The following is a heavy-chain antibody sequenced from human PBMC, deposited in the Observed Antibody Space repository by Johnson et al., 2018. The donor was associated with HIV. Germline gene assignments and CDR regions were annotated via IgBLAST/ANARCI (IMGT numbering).Heavy chain of an antibody. D-gene: IGHD5-18*01. CDR1: GFTFSDYY. CDR2: INWTGTST. Sequence: VQLVESGGGVVQPGRSLRLSCAASGFTFSDYYMSWIRQAPGKGLEWISVINWTGTSTAYADSLKGRFTISREKAKNSLKGRFTISREKAKKSLYLQVNSLRAEDTAVYYCVRSIQLWLPGAFDIWGQGTMVTVSS. V-gene: IGHV3-20*01. J-gene: IGHJ3*02. CDR3: QVNSLRAEDTAVYYCVRSIQLWLPGAFDI.